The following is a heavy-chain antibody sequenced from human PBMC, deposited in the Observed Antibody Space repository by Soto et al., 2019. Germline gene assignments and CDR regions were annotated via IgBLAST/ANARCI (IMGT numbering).Heavy chain of an antibody. CDR2: IYYSGST. D-gene: IGHD3-10*01. J-gene: IGHJ6*02. V-gene: IGHV4-61*01. Sequence: KSSETLSLTCTVSGGSVSSGSYYWSWIRQPPGKGLEWIGYIYYSGSTNYNPSLKSRVTISVDTSKNQFSLKLSSVTAADTAVYYCARGQVRSYYGMDVWGQGTTVTVSS. CDR3: ARGQVRSYYGMDV. CDR1: GGSVSSGSYY.